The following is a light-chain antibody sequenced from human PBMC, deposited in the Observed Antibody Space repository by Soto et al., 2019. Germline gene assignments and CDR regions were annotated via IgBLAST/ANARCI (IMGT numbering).Light chain of an antibody. V-gene: IGKV1-5*01. CDR1: QTISTW. J-gene: IGKJ1*01. Sequence: DIQVTQSPPTLSESVGDRVTITRRAIQTISTWMAWYQQKPGKAPKLLVYDASTLQSGVASRFSGSGSGTEFTLIISGLQPDDSATYYCQQYTNTNNPWMFGQGTKVDIK. CDR2: DAS. CDR3: QQYTNTNNPWM.